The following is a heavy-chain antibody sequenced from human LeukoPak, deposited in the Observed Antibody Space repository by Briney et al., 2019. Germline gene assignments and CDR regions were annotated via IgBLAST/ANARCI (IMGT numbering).Heavy chain of an antibody. V-gene: IGHV4-59*01. J-gene: IGHJ4*02. D-gene: IGHD1-26*01. Sequence: SETLSLTCTVSGGSISSYYWSWIRQPPGKGLEWIGYIYYSGSTNYNPSLKSRVTISVDRSKNQFSLKLSSVTAADTAVYYCASRPPSGSHSFDYWGQGTLVTVSS. CDR1: GGSISSYY. CDR3: ASRPPSGSHSFDY. CDR2: IYYSGST.